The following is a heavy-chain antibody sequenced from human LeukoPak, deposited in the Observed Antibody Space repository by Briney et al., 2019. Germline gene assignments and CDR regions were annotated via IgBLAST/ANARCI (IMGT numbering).Heavy chain of an antibody. CDR1: GFTFDDYG. D-gene: IGHD3-9*01. Sequence: PGGSLRLSCAASGFTFDDYGMSWVRQAPGKGLEWVSGINWNGGSTGYADSVKGRFTISRDNAKNSLYLQMNSLRAEDTALYHCAGGAVFSDAFDIWGQGTMVTVSS. CDR3: AGGAVFSDAFDI. V-gene: IGHV3-20*01. J-gene: IGHJ3*02. CDR2: INWNGGST.